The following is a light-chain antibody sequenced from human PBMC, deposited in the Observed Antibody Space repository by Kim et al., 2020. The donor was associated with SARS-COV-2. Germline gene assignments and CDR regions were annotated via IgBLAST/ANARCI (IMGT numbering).Light chain of an antibody. Sequence: QSVLTQPPSVSGIPGQGVAIFCSGSSSNVGSHSVNWYQQFPGTAPKLLIYSSKERPSGVPDRFFGSKSGTSASLAISGLQPEDEADYYCAAWDDSLNGVIFGGGTQLTVL. CDR1: SSNVGSHS. CDR2: SSK. V-gene: IGLV1-44*01. J-gene: IGLJ2*01. CDR3: AAWDDSLNGVI.